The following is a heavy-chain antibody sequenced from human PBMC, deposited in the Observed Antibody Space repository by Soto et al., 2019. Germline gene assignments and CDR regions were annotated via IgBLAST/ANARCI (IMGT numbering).Heavy chain of an antibody. CDR3: ASDPVVTPRRPHYFDY. CDR2: IYYSGST. V-gene: IGHV4-39*01. Sequence: SETLSLTCTVSGGSISSNSYYWGWIRQPPGKGLEWIGSIYYSGSTYYNPSLKSRVTISVDTSKNQFSLKLSSVTAADTAVYYCASDPVVTPRRPHYFDYWGQGTLVTVSS. D-gene: IGHD2-21*02. CDR1: GGSISSNSYY. J-gene: IGHJ4*02.